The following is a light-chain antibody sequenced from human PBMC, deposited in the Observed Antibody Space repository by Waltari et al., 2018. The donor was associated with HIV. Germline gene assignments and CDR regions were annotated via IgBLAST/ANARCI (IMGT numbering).Light chain of an antibody. V-gene: IGLV1-40*01. J-gene: IGLJ2*01. Sequence: QSVLTQPPSVSGAPGQRVTISCTGSSSNIGAGYDIHWYPQLPGTAPKLLIYASYNRPSGVPDRFSGSKSGTSASLAITGLQAEDEADYYCQTYDSSLSGPVFGGGTKLTVL. CDR2: ASY. CDR3: QTYDSSLSGPV. CDR1: SSNIGAGYD.